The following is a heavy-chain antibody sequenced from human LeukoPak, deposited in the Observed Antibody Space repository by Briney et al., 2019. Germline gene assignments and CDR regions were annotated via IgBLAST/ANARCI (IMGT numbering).Heavy chain of an antibody. V-gene: IGHV4-39*07. CDR3: ARLWFNWNYGGWFDP. CDR1: GGSISSSSYY. CDR2: IYYSGST. Sequence: SETLSLTCTVSGGSISSSSYYWGWIRQPPGKGLEWIGSIYYSGSTYYNPSLKSRVTISVDTSKNQFSLKLSSVTAADTAVYYCARLWFNWNYGGWFDPWGQGTLVTVSS. J-gene: IGHJ5*02. D-gene: IGHD1-7*01.